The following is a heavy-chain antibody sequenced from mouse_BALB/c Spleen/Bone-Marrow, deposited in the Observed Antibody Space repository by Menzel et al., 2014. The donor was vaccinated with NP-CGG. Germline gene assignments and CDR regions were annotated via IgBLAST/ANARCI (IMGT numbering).Heavy chain of an antibody. V-gene: IGHV5-6-3*01. CDR1: GFTFSSYG. CDR2: INSNGGST. J-gene: IGHJ3*01. CDR3: ARDPLYYYA. D-gene: IGHD1-1*01. Sequence: VMLVESGGGLVQPGGSLKLSCAASGFTFSSYGMSWVRQTPDKRLELVATINSNGGSTYYPDSVKGRFTISRDNAKNTLYLQMSSLKSEDTAMYYCARDPLYYYAWGQGTLVTVSA.